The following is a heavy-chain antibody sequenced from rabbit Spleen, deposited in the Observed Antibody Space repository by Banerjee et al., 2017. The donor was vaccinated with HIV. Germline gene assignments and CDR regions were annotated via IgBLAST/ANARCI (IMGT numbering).Heavy chain of an antibody. CDR3: ARDLPGVIGWNFGF. Sequence: QQLVESGGGLVKPGASLTLTCTASGFSFSSDYDMCWVRQAPGKGLELIACINSDTGKNVYATWAKGRFTISRTSSTTVTLQMTSLTVADTASYFCARDLPGVIGWNFGFWGPGTLVTVS. V-gene: IGHV1S40*01. CDR1: GFSFSSDYD. CDR2: INSDTGKN. J-gene: IGHJ3*01. D-gene: IGHD3-1*01.